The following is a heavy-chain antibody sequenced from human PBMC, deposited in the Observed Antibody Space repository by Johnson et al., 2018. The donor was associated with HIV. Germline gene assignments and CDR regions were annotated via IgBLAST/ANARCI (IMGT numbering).Heavy chain of an antibody. CDR3: GMSGVEDAAFDI. J-gene: IGHJ3*02. V-gene: IGHV3-30*02. D-gene: IGHD7-27*01. Sequence: QMLLVESGGGVVQPGRSLRLSCAASGFTFSSYGMHWVRQAPGKGLEWVAFIRYDGSNKYYADSVKGRFTISRDNSKNTLYLQMNSLRAEDTAVFYCGMSGVEDAAFDIWGQGTMVTVSS. CDR2: IRYDGSNK. CDR1: GFTFSSYG.